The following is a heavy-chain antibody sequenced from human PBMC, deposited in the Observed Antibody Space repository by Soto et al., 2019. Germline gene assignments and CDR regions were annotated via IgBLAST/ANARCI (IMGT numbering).Heavy chain of an antibody. J-gene: IGHJ3*02. D-gene: IGHD6-6*01. Sequence: QVQLVQSGAEVKKPGSSVKVSCKASGGTLSIYGSSWVRQAPGQGLEWMGGTIPIFGTPNYAQKFQGRVTITADKSTSTAYMELRSLRSEDTAVYYCASPYTSSFAFDIWGQGTVVTVSS. CDR1: GGTLSIYG. CDR3: ASPYTSSFAFDI. CDR2: TIPIFGTP. V-gene: IGHV1-69*06.